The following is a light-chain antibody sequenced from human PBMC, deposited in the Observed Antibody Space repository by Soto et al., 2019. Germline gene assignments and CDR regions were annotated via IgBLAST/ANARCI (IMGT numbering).Light chain of an antibody. V-gene: IGLV2-11*01. J-gene: IGLJ7*01. CDR1: SSDVGAYNY. CDR2: DVS. Sequence: QSALTQTRSVSGSPGQSVTISCTGTSSDVGAYNYVSWYQQHPGKVPKLMIYDVSRRPSGVPDRFSGSKSGNTASLTISGLQADDEADYYCCSYAGSYTLVFGGGTQLTVL. CDR3: CSYAGSYTLV.